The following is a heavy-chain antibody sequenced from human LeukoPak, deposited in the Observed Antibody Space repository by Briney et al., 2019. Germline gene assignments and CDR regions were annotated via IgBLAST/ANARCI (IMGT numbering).Heavy chain of an antibody. CDR2: IYPGDSDT. Sequence: GESLKISCKGSGYSFTSYWIGWVRQMPGKGLEWMGSIYPGDSDTRYSPSFQGQVTIPADKSISTAYLQWSSLKASDTAMYYCASTRYNWNSYYYYGMDVWGQGTAVTVSS. D-gene: IGHD1-1*01. CDR3: ASTRYNWNSYYYYGMDV. V-gene: IGHV5-51*01. CDR1: GYSFTSYW. J-gene: IGHJ6*02.